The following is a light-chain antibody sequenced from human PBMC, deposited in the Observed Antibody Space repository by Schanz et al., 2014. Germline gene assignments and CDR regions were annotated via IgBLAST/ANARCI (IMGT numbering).Light chain of an antibody. J-gene: IGKJ5*01. CDR3: QQYFNTLIT. CDR1: QSVLYSSNNKNY. V-gene: IGKV4-1*01. CDR2: WAS. Sequence: DIVMTQSPDSLAVSLGERVTINCKSSQSVLYSSNNKNYLAWYQHKPGQPPNLLIYWASTRESGVPDRFSGSGSGTDFTLTISSLQAEDVAVYYCQQYFNTLITFGQGTRLDIK.